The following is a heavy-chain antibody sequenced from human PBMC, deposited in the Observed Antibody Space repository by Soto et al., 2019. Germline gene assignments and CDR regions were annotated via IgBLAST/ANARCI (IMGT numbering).Heavy chain of an antibody. CDR3: AKVLDY. CDR2: ISCSSGSI. J-gene: IGHJ4*02. CDR1: GFSITTYT. D-gene: IGHD3-3*01. Sequence: GGSLRLSCAASGFSITTYTMHWVRQAPGKGLEWVSGISCSSGSIGYADSVKGRFTISRDNSKNTLYLQMNSLRAEDTAVYYCAKVLDYWGQGTLVTVSS. V-gene: IGHV3-23*01.